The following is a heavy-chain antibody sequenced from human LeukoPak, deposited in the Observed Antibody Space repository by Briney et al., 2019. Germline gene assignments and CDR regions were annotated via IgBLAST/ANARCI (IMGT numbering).Heavy chain of an antibody. D-gene: IGHD1-26*01. CDR1: GFTFSSYS. CDR3: ARDSNIVGAIDAFDI. J-gene: IGHJ3*02. Sequence: PGGSLRLSCAASGFTFSSYSMNWVRQAPGKGLEWVSSISSSSYIYYADSVKGRFTISRDDAKNSLYLQMNSLRAEDTALYYCARDSNIVGAIDAFDIWGQGTMVTVSS. V-gene: IGHV3-21*04. CDR2: ISSSSYI.